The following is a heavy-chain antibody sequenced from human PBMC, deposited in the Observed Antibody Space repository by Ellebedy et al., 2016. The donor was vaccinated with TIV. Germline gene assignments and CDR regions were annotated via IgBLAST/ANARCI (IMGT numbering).Heavy chain of an antibody. D-gene: IGHD3-22*01. CDR3: ARVKREYYENTPSLPFDI. CDR1: GGSISSGDYY. V-gene: IGHV4-30-4*01. CDR2: IYYSGIT. J-gene: IGHJ3*02. Sequence: LRLSCTVSGGSISSGDYYWSWIRQPPGKGLEWIGYIYYSGITYYNPSLKSRITVSVDTSKNQFSLKLNSVTAADSAVYYCARVKREYYENTPSLPFDIWGQGTMVTVSS.